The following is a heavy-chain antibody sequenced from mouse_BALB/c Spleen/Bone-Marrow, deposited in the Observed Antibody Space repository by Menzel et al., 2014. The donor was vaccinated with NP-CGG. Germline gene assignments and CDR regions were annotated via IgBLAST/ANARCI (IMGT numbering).Heavy chain of an antibody. CDR1: GYTFTEYT. CDR3: ARVGDNRHLDV. J-gene: IGHJ1*01. V-gene: IGHV1-18*01. Sequence: VQLKQSGPELVKPGASVKISCKTSGYTFTEYTMHWVKQSHGKSLEWIGGINPNNGGTTYNQKFKGKDTLTVDKSSSTAYIQLKSRTSEDSAVYYCARVGDNRHLDVWGAGTTVTVSS. CDR2: INPNNGGT. D-gene: IGHD3-3*01.